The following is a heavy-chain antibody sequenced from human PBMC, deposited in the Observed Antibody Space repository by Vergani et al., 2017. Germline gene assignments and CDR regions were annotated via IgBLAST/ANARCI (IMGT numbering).Heavy chain of an antibody. J-gene: IGHJ4*02. V-gene: IGHV4-4*07. Sequence: QVQMQESGPGLVKTSETLSLTCSASGASISYWCWSWLRQPAAKGLGWIGRLCPSGSTNYKPSPNSRVTMSIDTSKTQFSLKLTSVTAADTAVYYCASGAGPFDIWGQGTLVTVSS. CDR2: LCPSGST. CDR3: ASGAGPFDI. D-gene: IGHD3-16*01. CDR1: GASISYWC.